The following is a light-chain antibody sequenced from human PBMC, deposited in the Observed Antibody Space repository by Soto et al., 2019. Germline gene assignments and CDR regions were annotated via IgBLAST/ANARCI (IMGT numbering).Light chain of an antibody. CDR1: SSDVGGHNS. CDR3: SAFTSSVTYV. V-gene: IGLV2-14*01. Sequence: QSALTQPASVSGSPGQSITISCTGTSSDVGGHNSVSWYRQDPGQAPKLMIYDVSNRPSGVSDRFSGSKSGNTASLTISGLQIEDEADYYCSAFTSSVTYVFGTGTKVT. CDR2: DVS. J-gene: IGLJ1*01.